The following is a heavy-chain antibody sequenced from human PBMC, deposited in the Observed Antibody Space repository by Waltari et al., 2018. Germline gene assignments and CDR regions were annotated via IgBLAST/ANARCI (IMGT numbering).Heavy chain of an antibody. CDR1: GFPVSTNY. Sequence: EVQLAESGGGLVQPGGSLRLSCATPGFPVSTNYMTWVRQAPGKGLEWVSLIYSGGYTQYADSVKGRFTISRDNSKNTLYLQMNSLRVEDTAVYYCARNPRYDSPDWGQGTLVTVSS. CDR2: IYSGGYT. J-gene: IGHJ4*02. CDR3: ARNPRYDSPD. V-gene: IGHV3-66*02. D-gene: IGHD3-22*01.